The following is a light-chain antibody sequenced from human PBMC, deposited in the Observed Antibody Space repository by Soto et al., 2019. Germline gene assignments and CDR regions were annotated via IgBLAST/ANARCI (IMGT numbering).Light chain of an antibody. J-gene: IGLJ1*01. Sequence: QSVLTQPPSASGSPGQSVTISCTGTSSDVGSHNLVSWDQQHPGKAPKLKIYEVSTRPSGVPDRFSGSKSGNTAYLPVSGLTAEAEAAYYCNSSAGSNTVFGTGTKVTV. CDR1: SSDVGSHNL. CDR2: EVS. V-gene: IGLV2-8*01. CDR3: NSSAGSNTV.